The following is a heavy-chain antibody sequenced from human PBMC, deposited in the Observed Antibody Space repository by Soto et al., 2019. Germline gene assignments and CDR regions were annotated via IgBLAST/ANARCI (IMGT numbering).Heavy chain of an antibody. CDR2: NK. V-gene: IGHV3-30*04. CDR3: ARELERVFDY. CDR1: GFIFTNAD. D-gene: IGHD1-1*01. Sequence: GGFLRFSCAAVGFIFTNADMSWVRQTPEKGLEWVARNKDYADSVQGRFTISRDNSKNTLYLQMNSMRIEDTAVYYCARELERVFDYWGEGTLVTVCS. J-gene: IGHJ4*02.